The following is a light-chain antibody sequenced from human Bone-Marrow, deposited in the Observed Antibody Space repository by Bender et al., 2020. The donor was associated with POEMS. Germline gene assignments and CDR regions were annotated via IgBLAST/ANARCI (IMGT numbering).Light chain of an antibody. J-gene: IGLJ1*01. Sequence: QSILTQPPSVSGAPGQTVTISCTGTDADVHWYQHVPGTAPRLLISVNTNRSSGVSDRFSGFKSGNSASLVITGLQTEDEADYYCQSFDGSLSGLYVFGGGTKVTVL. V-gene: IGLV1-40*01. CDR2: VNT. CDR1: DAD. CDR3: QSFDGSLSGLYV.